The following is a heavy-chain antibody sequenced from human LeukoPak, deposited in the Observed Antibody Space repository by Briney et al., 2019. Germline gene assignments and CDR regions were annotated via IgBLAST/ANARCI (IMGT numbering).Heavy chain of an antibody. CDR3: ARGNILTGYCFDF. V-gene: IGHV4-34*01. CDR2: IHYTGAT. Sequence: SETLSLTCAVYGGSITGYYWSWIRQTPGRELEWVGEIHYTGATSYNPSLKSRATISTDTSKNQFSLRLSSVTAADTAVYHCARGNILTGYCFDFWGQGALVTVSS. CDR1: GGSITGYY. D-gene: IGHD3-9*01. J-gene: IGHJ4*02.